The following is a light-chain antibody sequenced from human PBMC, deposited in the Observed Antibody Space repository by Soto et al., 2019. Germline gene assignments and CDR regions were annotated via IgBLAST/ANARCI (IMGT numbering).Light chain of an antibody. V-gene: IGKV1-9*01. Sequence: DIQMTASTSTRSASVGDRVTITIRASQSISIWLAWYQQKPGKAPKLLIYAASTLQSGVPSRFSGSGSGTEFTLTISSLQPEDFATYYCQQLNSYLITFGQGTRLEIK. CDR3: QQLNSYLIT. CDR1: QSISIW. CDR2: AAS. J-gene: IGKJ5*01.